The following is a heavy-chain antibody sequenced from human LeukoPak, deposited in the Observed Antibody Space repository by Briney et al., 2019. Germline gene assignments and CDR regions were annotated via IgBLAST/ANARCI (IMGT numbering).Heavy chain of an antibody. J-gene: IGHJ3*02. CDR1: GFTFSNAW. D-gene: IGHD5-12*01. CDR2: IKSKTAGGTT. Sequence: GGSLRLSCAASGFTFSNAWMSWVRQAPGKGLEWVGRIKSKTAGGTTDYAAPVKGRFTISRDDSKNTLYLQMNSLKTEDTAVYYCTTDQVASGAFDIWGQGTMVTVSS. CDR3: TTDQVASGAFDI. V-gene: IGHV3-15*01.